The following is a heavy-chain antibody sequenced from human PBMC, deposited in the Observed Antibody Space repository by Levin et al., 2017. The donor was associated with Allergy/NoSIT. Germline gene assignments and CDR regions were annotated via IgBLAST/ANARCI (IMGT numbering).Heavy chain of an antibody. V-gene: IGHV3-11*01. Sequence: GGSLRLSCAASGFTFSDYYMSWIRQAPGKGLEWVSYISGSGNYIYYADSVKGRFTISRDNAKDSLYLQMNSLRAEDTAVYYCARDWGITSMVKYWGQGILVTVSS. J-gene: IGHJ4*02. CDR3: ARDWGITSMVKY. D-gene: IGHD5-18*01. CDR1: GFTFSDYY. CDR2: ISGSGNYI.